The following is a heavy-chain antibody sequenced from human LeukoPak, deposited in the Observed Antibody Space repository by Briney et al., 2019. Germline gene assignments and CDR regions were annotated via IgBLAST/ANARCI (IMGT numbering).Heavy chain of an antibody. J-gene: IGHJ6*03. V-gene: IGHV1-2*02. CDR1: GYTFTGYY. CDR2: INPNSGGT. Sequence: ASVKVSCKASGYTFTGYYMHWVRQAPGQGLEWMGWINPNSGGTNYAQKFQGRVTMTRDTSISTAYMELSSLRSEDTAVYYCARGPPHSNYPDPYYYYMDVWAKGTTVTVS. CDR3: ARGPPHSNYPDPYYYYMDV. D-gene: IGHD4-11*01.